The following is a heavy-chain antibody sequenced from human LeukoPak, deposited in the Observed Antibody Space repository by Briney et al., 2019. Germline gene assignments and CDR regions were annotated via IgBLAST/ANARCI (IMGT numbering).Heavy chain of an antibody. CDR3: ATALIVVVPAVHT. J-gene: IGHJ5*02. Sequence: ASVKVSCKVSGYTLTELSMHWVRQAPGKGLEWMGGFDPEDGETIYVQKFQGRVTMTEDTSTDTAYMELSSLRSEDTAVYYCATALIVVVPAVHTWGQGTLVTVSS. D-gene: IGHD2-2*01. CDR2: FDPEDGET. V-gene: IGHV1-24*01. CDR1: GYTLTELS.